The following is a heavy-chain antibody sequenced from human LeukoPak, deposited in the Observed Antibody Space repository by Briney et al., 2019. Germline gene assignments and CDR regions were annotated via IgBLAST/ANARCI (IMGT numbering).Heavy chain of an antibody. CDR1: GGSISSYY. CDR2: IYYSGST. D-gene: IGHD3-22*01. V-gene: IGHV4-59*01. J-gene: IGHJ4*02. CDR3: ARDRGDYDSSGYYGYFDY. Sequence: SETLSLTCTVSGGSISSYYWSWIRQPPGKGLEWIGYIYYSGSTNYNPSLKSRVTISVDTSKNQFSLKLSSVTAADTAVYYCARDRGDYDSSGYYGYFDYWGQGALVAVSS.